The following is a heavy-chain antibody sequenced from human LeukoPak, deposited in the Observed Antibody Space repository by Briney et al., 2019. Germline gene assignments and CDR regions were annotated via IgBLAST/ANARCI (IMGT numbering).Heavy chain of an antibody. CDR2: INPSGGST. D-gene: IGHD2-21*02. J-gene: IGHJ5*02. Sequence: GASVKVSCKASGYTFTSYYMHWVRQAPGQGLEWMGIINPSGGSTSYAQKFQGRVTMTRDMSTSTVYMELSSLRSEDTAVYYCARGRQRVPICGGDCYSPYNWFDPWGQGTLVIVSS. CDR3: ARGRQRVPICGGDCYSPYNWFDP. CDR1: GYTFTSYY. V-gene: IGHV1-46*01.